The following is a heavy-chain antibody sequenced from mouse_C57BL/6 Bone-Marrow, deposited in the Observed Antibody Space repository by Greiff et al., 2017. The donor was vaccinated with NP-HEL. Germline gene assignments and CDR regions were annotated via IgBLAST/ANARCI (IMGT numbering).Heavy chain of an antibody. V-gene: IGHV5-4*01. Sequence: EVKLQESGGGLVKPGGSLKLSCAASGFTFSSYAMSWVRQTPEKRLEWVATISDGGSYTYYPDNVKGRFTISRDNAKNNLYLQMSHLKSEDTAMYYCARDLQPFWGQGTTLTVSS. CDR2: ISDGGSYT. CDR1: GFTFSSYA. J-gene: IGHJ2*01. D-gene: IGHD6-1*01. CDR3: ARDLQPF.